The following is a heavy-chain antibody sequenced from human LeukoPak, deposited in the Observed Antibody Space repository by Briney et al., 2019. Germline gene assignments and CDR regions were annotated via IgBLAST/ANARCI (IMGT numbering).Heavy chain of an antibody. V-gene: IGHV4-4*07. Sequence: KPSETLSLTCTVPGGSISSYYWSWIRQPAGKGLEWIGRFYTSGSTHYNPSLKSRVTMSIDTSKNQFSLKLSSVTAADTAVYYCARDARLHYYFDYWGQGTLVTVSS. D-gene: IGHD6-25*01. CDR1: GGSISSYY. J-gene: IGHJ4*02. CDR3: ARDARLHYYFDY. CDR2: FYTSGST.